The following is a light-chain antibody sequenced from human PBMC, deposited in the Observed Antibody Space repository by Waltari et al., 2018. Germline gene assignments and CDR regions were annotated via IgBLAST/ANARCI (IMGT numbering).Light chain of an antibody. CDR1: RSDVGRYTY. CDR3: SSYTGRSTLLYV. V-gene: IGLV2-14*01. CDR2: EVS. J-gene: IGLJ1*01. Sequence: QSALTQPASVSGSPGQSITIPCTGTRSDVGRYTYVAWSQQYPGKAPKLMISEVSNRPSGISNRFSGSKSGNTASLTISGLQAEDEAYYYCSSYTGRSTLLYVFGTGTKVTVL.